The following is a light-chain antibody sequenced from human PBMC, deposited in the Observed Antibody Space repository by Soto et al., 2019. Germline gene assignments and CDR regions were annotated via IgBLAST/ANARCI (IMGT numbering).Light chain of an antibody. J-gene: IGKJ4*01. CDR2: WAS. CDR3: QQYYRTPLT. Sequence: DIVMTQSPDSLAVSLGERATINCKSSQSVLYSSNNKNYLAWYKQKPGQPPKLLISWASTRESGVPDRFSGSGSGTDFSFTISSLQAEDVAVYVCQQYYRTPLTFGGGTKVEIK. V-gene: IGKV4-1*01. CDR1: QSVLYSSNNKNY.